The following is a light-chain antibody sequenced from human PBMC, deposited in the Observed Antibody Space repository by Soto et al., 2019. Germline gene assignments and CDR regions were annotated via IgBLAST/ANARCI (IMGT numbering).Light chain of an antibody. CDR1: QSVSSY. CDR2: DAS. Sequence: ETVFTQSPSTLSLSPGERAILSCRASQSVSSYLAWYQQKPGQAPRLLIYDASNRASGIPARFSGSGSGTDFTLTIGSLEPEDSAVYYCQQRINWPLTFGGGTKVDIK. J-gene: IGKJ4*01. CDR3: QQRINWPLT. V-gene: IGKV3-11*01.